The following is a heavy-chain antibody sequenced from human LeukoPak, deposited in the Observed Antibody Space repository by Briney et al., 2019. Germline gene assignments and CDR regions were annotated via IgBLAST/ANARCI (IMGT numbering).Heavy chain of an antibody. CDR1: GFTFDDYT. CDR3: AKAGEGSSGYDPFDY. CDR2: ISWDGGST. D-gene: IGHD5-12*01. Sequence: GGSLRLSCAASGFTFDDYTMHWVRQAPGKGLEWVSLISWDGGSTYYADSVKGRFTISRDNSKNSLYLQMNSLRTEDTALYYCAKAGEGSSGYDPFDYWGQGTLVTVSS. J-gene: IGHJ4*02. V-gene: IGHV3-43*01.